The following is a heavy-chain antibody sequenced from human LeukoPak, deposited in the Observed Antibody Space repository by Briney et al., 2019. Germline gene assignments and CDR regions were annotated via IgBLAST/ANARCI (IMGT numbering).Heavy chain of an antibody. J-gene: IGHJ5*02. Sequence: SETLSLTCTGSGGSISPYYWSWIRQPPGKGVEWIGYIYYSGSTNYNPSLKSRVTISVDTSKNQFSLKLTSVTAADTAVYYCARWANWNHDHWGQGTLVTVSS. CDR2: IYYSGST. V-gene: IGHV4-59*01. D-gene: IGHD1-1*01. CDR3: ARWANWNHDH. CDR1: GGSISPYY.